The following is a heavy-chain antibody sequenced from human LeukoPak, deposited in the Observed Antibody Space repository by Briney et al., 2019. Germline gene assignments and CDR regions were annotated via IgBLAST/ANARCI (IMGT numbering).Heavy chain of an antibody. D-gene: IGHD1-26*01. J-gene: IGHJ4*02. Sequence: GGSLRLSCAASGFTFSSYAMHWVRQAPGKGLEWVANIVQDGSQKYYVDSVKGRFTISRDNGKNSLYLQMNSLRAEDTAVYYCARNEKWGRDYWGQGTLVTVSS. V-gene: IGHV3-7*03. CDR2: IVQDGSQK. CDR3: ARNEKWGRDY. CDR1: GFTFSSYA.